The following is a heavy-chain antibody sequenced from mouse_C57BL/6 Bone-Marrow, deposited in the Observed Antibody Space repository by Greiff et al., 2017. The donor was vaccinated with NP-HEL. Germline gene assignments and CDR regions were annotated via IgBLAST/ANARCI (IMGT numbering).Heavy chain of an antibody. CDR2: ISSGGSYI. V-gene: IGHV5-6*02. Sequence: EVKLVESGGDLVKPGGSLKLSCAASGFTFSSYGMSWVRQTPDKRLEWVATISSGGSYIYYPDSVKGRFTISRDNSKNTLYLQMSSLKSEDTAMYYCARSRIYWYFDVWGTGTTVTVSS. CDR3: ARSRIYWYFDV. J-gene: IGHJ1*03. CDR1: GFTFSSYG. D-gene: IGHD1-1*01.